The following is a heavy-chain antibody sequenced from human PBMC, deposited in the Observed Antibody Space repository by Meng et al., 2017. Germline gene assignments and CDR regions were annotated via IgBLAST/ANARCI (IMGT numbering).Heavy chain of an antibody. D-gene: IGHD3-10*01. J-gene: IGHJ6*02. Sequence: GGSLRLSCAASGFTFSSYDMHWVRQATGKGLEWVSAIGTAGDTYYPGSVKGRFTISRENAKNSLYLQMNSLRAEDTAVYYCARCTMVRGVIFYYGMDVWGQGTTVTVSS. CDR3: ARCTMVRGVIFYYGMDV. V-gene: IGHV3-13*01. CDR1: GFTFSSYD. CDR2: IGTAGDT.